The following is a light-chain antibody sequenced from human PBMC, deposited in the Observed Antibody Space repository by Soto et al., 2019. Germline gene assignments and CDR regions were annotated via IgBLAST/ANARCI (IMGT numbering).Light chain of an antibody. CDR3: SSYTSSSTLV. CDR2: EVS. CDR1: SSDVGGYNY. Sequence: QSALTQLASVSGSPGQSITISCTGTSSDVGGYNYVSWYQQHPGKAPKVVIYEVSNRPSWISNRFSGSKSGNTASLTISGLQAEDEADYYCSSYTSSSTLVFGGGTKLTVL. J-gene: IGLJ2*01. V-gene: IGLV2-14*01.